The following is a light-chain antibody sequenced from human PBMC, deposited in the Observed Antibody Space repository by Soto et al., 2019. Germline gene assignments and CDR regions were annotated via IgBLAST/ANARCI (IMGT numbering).Light chain of an antibody. V-gene: IGKV1-5*03. Sequence: DIEMMQSPSTLSASLGDRVTITCRASQTITTWLAWYQQKPGKAPKLLIYKATNVQTGVPSRFSGSGSGTEFSLTISSLQPEDFAIYYCKQYNEYQYTFGQGTRLEIK. CDR2: KAT. CDR3: KQYNEYQYT. CDR1: QTITTW. J-gene: IGKJ2*01.